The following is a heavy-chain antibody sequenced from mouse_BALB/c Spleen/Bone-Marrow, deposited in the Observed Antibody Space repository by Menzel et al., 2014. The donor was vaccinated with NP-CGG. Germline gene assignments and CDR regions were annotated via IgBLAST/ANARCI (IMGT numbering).Heavy chain of an antibody. CDR2: IHPSDSES. V-gene: IGHV1-61*01. CDR1: GYSFTNYW. Sequence: VQLQQSGAELVRPGTSVQLSCRASGYSFTNYWTNWVKQRPGQGLEWIGMIHPSDSESRLNQKFKDKATLTVDKSSTTAYMQLSSPTSEDSAVYYCARGLGEIWGYWGQGTTLTVSS. D-gene: IGHD4-1*01. CDR3: ARGLGEIWGY. J-gene: IGHJ2*01.